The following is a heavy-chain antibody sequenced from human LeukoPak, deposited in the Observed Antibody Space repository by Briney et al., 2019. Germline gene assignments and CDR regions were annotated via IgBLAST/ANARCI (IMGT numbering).Heavy chain of an antibody. D-gene: IGHD1-7*01. V-gene: IGHV3-9*01. Sequence: GGSLRLSCVASGFTFDDYAMHWVRQAPGKGLEWVSGISWNSGSIGYADSVKGRFTISRDNAKNSLYLQMNSLRAEDTAVYYCAREGTSVDYWGQGTLVTVSS. J-gene: IGHJ4*02. CDR1: GFTFDDYA. CDR2: ISWNSGSI. CDR3: AREGTSVDY.